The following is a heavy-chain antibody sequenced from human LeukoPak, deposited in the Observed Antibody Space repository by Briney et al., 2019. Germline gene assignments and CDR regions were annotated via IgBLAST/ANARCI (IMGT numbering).Heavy chain of an antibody. CDR2: IYGSDGST. J-gene: IGHJ3*02. CDR3: AREQERGSYGHDAFDI. CDR1: GYTFTSHH. D-gene: IGHD1-26*01. V-gene: IGHV1-46*01. Sequence: ASVKVSCKASGYTFTSHHMHWVRQAPGQGPEWMGIIYGSDGSTRYAQKLQGRVTMTTDTSTSTAYMELRSLRSDDTAVYYCAREQERGSYGHDAFDIWGQGTMVTVSS.